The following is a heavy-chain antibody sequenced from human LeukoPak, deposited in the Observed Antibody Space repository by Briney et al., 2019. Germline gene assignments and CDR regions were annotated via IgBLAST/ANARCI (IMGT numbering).Heavy chain of an antibody. CDR3: AKAPYLSSGS. CDR1: GGSFSGYY. CDR2: IDHSGTT. V-gene: IGHV4-34*01. Sequence: PSETLSLTCAVSGGSFSGYYWSWLRQPPGKGLEWIGEIDHSGTTNYNPSLKSRVTISLDTSKNQFSLILSSVTAADTAVYYCAKAPYLSSGSWGQGTMVTVSS. D-gene: IGHD3-22*01. J-gene: IGHJ3*01.